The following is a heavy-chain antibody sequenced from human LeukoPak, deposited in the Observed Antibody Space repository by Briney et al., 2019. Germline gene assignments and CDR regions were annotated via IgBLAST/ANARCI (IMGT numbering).Heavy chain of an antibody. CDR3: ARELAGHYYGSGSSFDY. CDR2: TREDGSEK. D-gene: IGHD3-10*01. Sequence: GGSLRLSCTASGFTFSTCWMSWVRQAPGKGLEWVANTREDGSEKYYVDSVKGRFTISRDNAKNSLYLQMNSLRAEDTAVYYCARELAGHYYGSGSSFDYWGQGTLVTVSS. V-gene: IGHV3-7*01. J-gene: IGHJ4*02. CDR1: GFTFSTCW.